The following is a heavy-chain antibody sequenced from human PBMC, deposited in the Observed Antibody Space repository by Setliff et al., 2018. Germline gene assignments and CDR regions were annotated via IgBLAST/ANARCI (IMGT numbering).Heavy chain of an antibody. D-gene: IGHD2-15*01. CDR3: VRDEVNCSGSKCYSGFDS. Sequence: AGGSLRLSCEASGFNFNLYNMNWVRQAPGKGLEWISYIISNSLTIHYADSVRGRFTISRGNARNSLYLQMSNLRAEDTAVYYCVRDEVNCSGSKCYSGFDSWGQGSLVTVSS. CDR1: GFNFNLYN. V-gene: IGHV3-48*01. CDR2: IISNSLTI. J-gene: IGHJ4*02.